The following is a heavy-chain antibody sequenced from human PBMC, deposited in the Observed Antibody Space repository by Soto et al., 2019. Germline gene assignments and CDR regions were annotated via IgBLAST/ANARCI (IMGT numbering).Heavy chain of an antibody. D-gene: IGHD6-13*01. Sequence: PSETLSLTCAFSGGSISSGDYYWSWIRQPPGKGLEWIGYIYYTGITYYNPSLKRRVSISKDTSLNQSSLNLTSVTAADTAVYYCARVTLYCERSSCHPDAYDIWGQGTKVTVSS. CDR3: ARVTLYCERSSCHPDAYDI. CDR1: GGSISSGDYY. CDR2: IYYTGIT. J-gene: IGHJ3*02. V-gene: IGHV4-30-4*01.